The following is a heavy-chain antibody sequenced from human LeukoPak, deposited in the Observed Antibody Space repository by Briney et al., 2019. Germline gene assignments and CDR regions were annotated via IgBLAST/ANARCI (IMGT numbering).Heavy chain of an antibody. CDR3: ARDLWDATGY. CDR1: GFSSTY. Sequence: GGSLRLSCVASGFSSTYTSWVRQAPGKGLEWVSAIYSGDSTDYADSVRGRFTISRDISENTVYLQMNSLRPEDTAVYYCARDLWDATGYWGQGTLVTV. V-gene: IGHV3-66*02. D-gene: IGHD3-3*01. J-gene: IGHJ4*02. CDR2: IYSGDST.